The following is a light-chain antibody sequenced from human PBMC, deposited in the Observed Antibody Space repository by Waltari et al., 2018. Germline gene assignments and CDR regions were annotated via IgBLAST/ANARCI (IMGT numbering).Light chain of an antibody. J-gene: IGLJ2*01. CDR1: SSHLGNYDQ. V-gene: IGLV2-8*01. CDR2: EVK. CDR3: SSYTGSDTFVI. Sequence: QSALTQPPSASGSPGQAVTISCSGPSSHLGNYDQAPWYQQHPGKVPKLNIYEVKKRPSGVPDRFSGSKSGNTASLTVSGLQAEDDADYFCSSYTGSDTFVIFGGGTKLTVL.